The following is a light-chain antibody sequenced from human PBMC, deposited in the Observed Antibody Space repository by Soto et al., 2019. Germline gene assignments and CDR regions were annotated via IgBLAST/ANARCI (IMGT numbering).Light chain of an antibody. CDR1: SSNIGSNT. J-gene: IGLJ3*02. CDR2: SNN. Sequence: QSVLTQPPSASGTPGQRVTISCSGSSSNIGSNTVTWYQQLPGTAPKLLIYSNNQRPSGVPDRFSGSKSGTSASLAISGPQSEDEADYYCAAWDDSLNGYWVFGGGTKLTVL. V-gene: IGLV1-44*01. CDR3: AAWDDSLNGYWV.